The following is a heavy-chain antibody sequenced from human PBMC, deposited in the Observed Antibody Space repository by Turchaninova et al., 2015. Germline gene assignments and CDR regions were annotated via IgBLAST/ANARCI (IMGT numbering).Heavy chain of an antibody. CDR2: INHGGTN. D-gene: IGHD1-26*01. Sequence: QVQLQQWGAKLLKPSETLSRTCAVYGGSLSDYYWSWIRQSTGKGREWIGEINHGGTNNYNPSLKSRVTIAVDTSKNQFSLRLSSVTAADTAVYYCARKGDFFDYWGQGTLVTVSS. V-gene: IGHV4-34*02. CDR1: GGSLSDYY. J-gene: IGHJ4*02. CDR3: ARKGDFFDY.